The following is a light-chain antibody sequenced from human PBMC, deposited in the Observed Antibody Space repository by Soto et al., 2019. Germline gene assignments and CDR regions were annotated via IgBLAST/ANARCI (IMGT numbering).Light chain of an antibody. CDR3: QQYGGSVQT. Sequence: EIVLTQFPGTLSLSPGERATLSCRASQRVGSNYLAWYQQRPGQPPNLLIFGASHRAPDIPDRFSGSGSGTDFTPTISRLEPEDFAVYYCQQYGGSVQTFGQGTKVDIK. CDR2: GAS. J-gene: IGKJ1*01. V-gene: IGKV3-20*01. CDR1: QRVGSNY.